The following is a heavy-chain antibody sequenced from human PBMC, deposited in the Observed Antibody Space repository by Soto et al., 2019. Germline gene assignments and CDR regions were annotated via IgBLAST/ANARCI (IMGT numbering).Heavy chain of an antibody. Sequence: ASVKVSCKASGYTFTSYYMHWVRQAPGQGLEWMGIINPSGGSTSYAQKFQGRVTMTRDTSTSTVYMELSSLRSEDTAVYYCARVGRGITIFGVVSQYYYYYGMDVWG. D-gene: IGHD3-3*01. V-gene: IGHV1-46*01. CDR1: GYTFTSYY. CDR2: INPSGGST. J-gene: IGHJ6*02. CDR3: ARVGRGITIFGVVSQYYYYYGMDV.